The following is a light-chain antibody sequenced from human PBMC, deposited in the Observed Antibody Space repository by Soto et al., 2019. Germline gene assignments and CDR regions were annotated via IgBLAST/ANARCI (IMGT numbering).Light chain of an antibody. CDR2: GAS. V-gene: IGKV3-15*01. J-gene: IGKJ5*01. CDR1: QNILSN. Sequence: EIVMTQAPATLSVSPGESATLSCRASQNILSNLAWYQQKPGQAPRLLIYGASTRATGIPARFSGSGSGTEFTLTIRSLQSEDFEIYYCQQYNNWPIPFGQGTRLEIK. CDR3: QQYNNWPIP.